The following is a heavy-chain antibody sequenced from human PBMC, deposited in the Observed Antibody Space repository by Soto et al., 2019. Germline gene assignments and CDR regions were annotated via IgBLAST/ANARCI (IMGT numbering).Heavy chain of an antibody. CDR1: GFTFDDYA. D-gene: IGHD6-13*01. CDR2: ISWNSGSI. Sequence: EVQLVESGGGLVQPGRSLRLSCAASGFTFDDYAMHWVRQAPGKGLEWVSGISWNSGSIGYADSVKGRFTISRDNAKNSPYLQMNSLRAEDTALYYCAKGAIAAAGTSGWFDPWGQGTLVTVSS. J-gene: IGHJ5*02. CDR3: AKGAIAAAGTSGWFDP. V-gene: IGHV3-9*01.